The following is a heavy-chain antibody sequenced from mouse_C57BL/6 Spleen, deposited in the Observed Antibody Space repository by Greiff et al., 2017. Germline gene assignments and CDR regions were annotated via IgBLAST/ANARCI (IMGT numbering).Heavy chain of an antibody. J-gene: IGHJ1*03. CDR1: GYTFTSYW. V-gene: IGHV1-64*01. D-gene: IGHD1-1*01. Sequence: QVQLQQPGAELVKPGASVKLSCKASGYTFTSYWMHWVKQRPGQGLEWIGMIHPNSGSTNYNEKFKSKATLTVDKSSSTAYMQLSSLTSEDSAVYYCARSDYGSSYGYFEGWGTGTTVTVAS. CDR3: ARSDYGSSYGYFEG. CDR2: IHPNSGST.